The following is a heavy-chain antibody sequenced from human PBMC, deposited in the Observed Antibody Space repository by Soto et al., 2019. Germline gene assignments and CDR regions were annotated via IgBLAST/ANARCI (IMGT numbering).Heavy chain of an antibody. CDR3: ARRTAQYYGMDV. Sequence: EVPLVESGGGLVQPGGSLRLSCAASGFTFSSYWMHWVRQAPGKGLVWVSRINSDGSSTSYADSVKGRFTISRDNAKNTLYLQMNSLRAEDTAVYYCARRTAQYYGMDVWGQGTTVTVSS. CDR1: GFTFSSYW. V-gene: IGHV3-74*01. CDR2: INSDGSST. J-gene: IGHJ6*02.